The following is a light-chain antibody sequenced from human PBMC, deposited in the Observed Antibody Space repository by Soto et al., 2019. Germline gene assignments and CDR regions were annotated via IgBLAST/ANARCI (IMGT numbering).Light chain of an antibody. J-gene: IGLJ2*01. Sequence: QSILTQPPSVSAAPGQKGTLSCSGSSSNIGNNYVSWYQQVQVTAPKLPIYDNNKRPSVIPDRFSGSKSGTSATLGITGLQTGAEADAYCGKWESSMSAVVFGGGTQLT. CDR2: DNN. CDR3: GKWESSMSAVV. CDR1: SSNIGNNY. V-gene: IGLV1-51*01.